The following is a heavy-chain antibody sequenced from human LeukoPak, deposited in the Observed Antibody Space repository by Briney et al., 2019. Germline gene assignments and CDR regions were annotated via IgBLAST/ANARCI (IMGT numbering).Heavy chain of an antibody. D-gene: IGHD6-6*01. J-gene: IGHJ4*02. V-gene: IGHV4-30-2*01. CDR2: IYHSGST. Sequence: PSETLSLTCAVSGGSISSGGYSWSWIRQPPGKGLEWIGYIYHSGSTYYNPSLKSRVTISVDRSKNQFSLKLSSVTAADTAVYYCARHQYSSSSPDYWGQGTLVTVSS. CDR1: GGSISSGGYS. CDR3: ARHQYSSSSPDY.